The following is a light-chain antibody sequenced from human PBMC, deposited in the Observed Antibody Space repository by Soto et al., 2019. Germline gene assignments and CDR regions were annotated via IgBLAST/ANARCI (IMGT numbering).Light chain of an antibody. CDR2: EVT. CDR1: SSDVGSYNL. J-gene: IGLJ2*01. Sequence: QSALTQPASVSGSPGQSITISCTGTSSDVGSYNLVSWYQQHPGKAPKLMIYEVTKRPSGVSNRFSGSKSGNTASLTISGLQAEDEADYYCSSYAGSITWVFDGGTKLTVL. V-gene: IGLV2-23*02. CDR3: SSYAGSITWV.